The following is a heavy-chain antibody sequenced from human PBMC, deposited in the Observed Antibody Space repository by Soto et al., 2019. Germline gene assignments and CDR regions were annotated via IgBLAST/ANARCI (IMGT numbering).Heavy chain of an antibody. CDR2: ISYDGSNK. CDR3: AKDLQPLFTIFGVVDY. V-gene: IGHV3-30*18. D-gene: IGHD3-3*01. Sequence: GGSLRLSCAASGFTFSSYGMHWVRQAPGKGLEWVAVISYDGSNKYYADSVKGRFTISRDNSKNTLYLQMNSLRAEDTAVYYCAKDLQPLFTIFGVVDYWGQGTLVTVSS. CDR1: GFTFSSYG. J-gene: IGHJ4*02.